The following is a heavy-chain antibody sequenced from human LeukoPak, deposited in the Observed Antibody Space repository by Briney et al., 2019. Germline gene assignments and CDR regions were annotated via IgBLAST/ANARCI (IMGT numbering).Heavy chain of an antibody. CDR1: GFTFSDYY. V-gene: IGHV3-11*01. CDR2: ISSSGSTI. Sequence: GGSLRLSCAASGFTFSDYYMSWIRQAPGKGLEWVSYISSSGSTIYYADSVKGRFTISRDNAKNSLYLQMNSLRAEDTAVYYCARVRYSDSSVLTRKRSYYFDYWGQGTLVTVSS. CDR3: ARVRYSDSSVLTRKRSYYFDY. D-gene: IGHD3-22*01. J-gene: IGHJ4*02.